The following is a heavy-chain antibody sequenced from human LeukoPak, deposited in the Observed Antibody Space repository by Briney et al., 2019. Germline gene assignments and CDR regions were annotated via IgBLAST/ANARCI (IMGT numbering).Heavy chain of an antibody. CDR1: GFTFRTTG. V-gene: IGHV3-33*01. CDR3: VRDKDWYFES. J-gene: IGHJ4*02. CDR2: DGSNT. Sequence: GTSLRLSCVASGFTFRTTGMHWVRQAPGKGLEWVAIDGSNTYYRDSVKGRFTISRDNSKNTLYLQMSSLSGEDTAMYYCVRDKDWYFESWGQGTLVTVSS. D-gene: IGHD3-9*01.